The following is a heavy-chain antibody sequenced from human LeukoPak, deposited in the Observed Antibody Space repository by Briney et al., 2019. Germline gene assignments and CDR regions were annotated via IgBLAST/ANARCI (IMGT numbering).Heavy chain of an antibody. J-gene: IGHJ6*02. CDR3: ARSYGSGSYSYGMDV. Sequence: PSQTLSLTCAVSGGSISSGGYSWSWIRQPPGKGLEWIGYIYHSGSTYYNPSLKSRVTISVDRSKNQFSLKLSSVTDADTAVYYCARSYGSGSYSYGMDVWGQGTTVTVSS. D-gene: IGHD3-10*01. V-gene: IGHV4-30-2*01. CDR2: IYHSGST. CDR1: GGSISSGGYS.